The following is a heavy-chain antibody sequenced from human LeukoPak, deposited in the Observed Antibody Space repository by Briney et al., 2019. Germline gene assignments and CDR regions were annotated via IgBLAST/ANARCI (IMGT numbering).Heavy chain of an antibody. CDR2: INPNSGGT. V-gene: IGHV1-2*02. CDR3: ARVDTATVTSIDY. J-gene: IGHJ4*02. Sequence: ASVKVSCKASGYTFTGYYMHWVRQAPGQGLEWMGWINPNSGGTNYAQKFQGRVTITRDKSISTDYMELSRLRSDDTAVYYCARVDTATVTSIDYWGQGTLVTVSS. CDR1: GYTFTGYY. D-gene: IGHD5-18*01.